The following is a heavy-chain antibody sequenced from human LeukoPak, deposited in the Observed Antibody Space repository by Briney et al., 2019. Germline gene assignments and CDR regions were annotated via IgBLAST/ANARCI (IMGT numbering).Heavy chain of an antibody. CDR1: GFTFSSYS. CDR2: ISSSSSTI. J-gene: IGHJ4*02. D-gene: IGHD3-22*01. Sequence: PGGSLRLSCAASGFTFSSYSMTWVRQAPGKGLEWVSYISSSSSTIYYADSVKGRFTISRDNAKNSLYLQMNSLRAEDTAVYYCARTPNYYDSSGYPYYFDYWGQGTLVTVSS. CDR3: ARTPNYYDSSGYPYYFDY. V-gene: IGHV3-48*01.